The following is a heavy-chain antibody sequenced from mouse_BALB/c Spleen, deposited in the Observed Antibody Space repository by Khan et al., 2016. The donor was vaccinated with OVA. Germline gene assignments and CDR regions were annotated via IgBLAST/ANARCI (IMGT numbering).Heavy chain of an antibody. D-gene: IGHD2-4*01. J-gene: IGHJ3*01. CDR1: GSSITSEYT. CDR3: ARKDYYDYDPFPY. V-gene: IGHV3-2*02. CDR2: ISYSGNT. Sequence: EVQLQESGPGLVKPSQSLSLTCPVTGSSITSEYTWNWIRQFPGNKLEWMGFISYSGNTRYNPSLKSRISITRDTSKNQFFLQLNSVTSEDTATYYCARKDYYDYDPFPYWGQGTLVTVSA.